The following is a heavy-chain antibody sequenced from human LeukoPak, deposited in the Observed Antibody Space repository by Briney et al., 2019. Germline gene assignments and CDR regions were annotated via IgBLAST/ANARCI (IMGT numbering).Heavy chain of an antibody. V-gene: IGHV1-46*01. J-gene: IGHJ4*02. CDR1: GYTFTSYY. D-gene: IGHD3-22*01. CDR2: INPSGGST. CDR3: ATNYYDSSGYYASPFDY. Sequence: ASVKVSCKASGYTFTSYYMHWVRQAPGQGLEWMGLINPSGGSTSYAQKFQGRVTMTRDTSISTAYMELSRLRSDDTAVYYCATNYYDSSGYYASPFDYWGQGTLVTVSS.